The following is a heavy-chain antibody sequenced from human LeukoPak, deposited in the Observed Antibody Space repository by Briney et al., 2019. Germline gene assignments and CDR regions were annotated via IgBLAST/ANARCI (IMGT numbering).Heavy chain of an antibody. CDR3: ARVGGSNFYNYGMDV. D-gene: IGHD4-11*01. CDR2: IYYSGST. CDR1: GGSFSGYY. Sequence: PSETLSLTCAVYGGSFSGYYWSWIRQPPGKGLEWIGSIYYSGSTYYNPSLKSRVTMSVVTSKNQFSLRLTSVTAADTATYYCARVGGSNFYNYGMDVWGQGTTVIVSS. V-gene: IGHV4-59*01. J-gene: IGHJ6*02.